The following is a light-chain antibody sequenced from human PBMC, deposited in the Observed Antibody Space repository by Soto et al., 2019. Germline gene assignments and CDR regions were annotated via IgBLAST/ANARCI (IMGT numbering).Light chain of an antibody. CDR1: ESVRNY. CDR2: DTS. J-gene: IGKJ1*01. V-gene: IGKV3-11*01. CDR3: QQRSNWMWT. Sequence: EIVLTQSPGTLSLSPGDRATLSCRTSESVRNYLAWYQHKPGQAPRLLIYDTSNRASGVPARFSGSGSGTDFTLTISSLEPEDFAVYYCQQRSNWMWTFGQGTKVEIK.